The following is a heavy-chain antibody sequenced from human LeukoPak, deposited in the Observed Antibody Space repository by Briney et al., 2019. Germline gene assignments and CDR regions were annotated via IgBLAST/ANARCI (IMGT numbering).Heavy chain of an antibody. D-gene: IGHD5-18*01. CDR3: ARVEGGYSYGYLAY. CDR1: GFTVSSNY. CDR2: IYSGGST. Sequence: GGSLRLSCAASGFTVSSNYMSWVRQAPGEGLEWVSVIYSGGSTYYADSVKGRFTISRDNSKNTLYLQMNSLRAEDTAVYYCARVEGGYSYGYLAYWGQGTLVTVSS. V-gene: IGHV3-53*01. J-gene: IGHJ4*02.